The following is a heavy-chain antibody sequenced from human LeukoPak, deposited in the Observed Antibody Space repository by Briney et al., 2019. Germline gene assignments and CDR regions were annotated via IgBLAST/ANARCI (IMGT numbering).Heavy chain of an antibody. CDR1: GSYA. CDR3: AKDLVVVPAASDYFDY. D-gene: IGHD2-2*01. J-gene: IGHJ4*02. CDR2: IGGSGGTT. Sequence: AGGSLRLSCAASGSYAMSWVRQAPGKRLEWVSAIGGSGGTTYYADSVKGRFTISRDNSKNTLYLEMNSLRAEDTAVYYCAKDLVVVPAASDYFDYWGQGTLVTVSS. V-gene: IGHV3-23*01.